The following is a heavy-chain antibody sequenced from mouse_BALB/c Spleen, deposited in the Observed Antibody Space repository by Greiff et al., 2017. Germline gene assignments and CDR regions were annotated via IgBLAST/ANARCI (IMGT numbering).Heavy chain of an antibody. D-gene: IGHD1-1*01. CDR2: ISSSGSYT. J-gene: IGHJ2*01. Sequence: EVKLVESGGGLVKPGGSLKLSCAASGFTFSSYTMSWVRQTPEKRLEWVATISSSGSYTYYPDSVKGRFTISRDNAKNTLYLQMSSLKSEDTAMYYCTRGGVTTVVAPFDYWGQGTTLTVSS. CDR3: TRGGVTTVVAPFDY. CDR1: GFTFSSYT. V-gene: IGHV5-6-4*01.